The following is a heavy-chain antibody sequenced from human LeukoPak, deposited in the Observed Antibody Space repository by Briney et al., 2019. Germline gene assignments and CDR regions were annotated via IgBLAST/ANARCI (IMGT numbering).Heavy chain of an antibody. CDR3: ATVNQWSPQQQLVEEIDY. Sequence: ASVKVSCTASGYTFTSYGISWVRQAPGQGLEWMGWNSAYNGNTNYAQKLQGRVTMTTDTSTSTAYMELRSLRSDDTAVYYCATVNQWSPQQQLVEEIDYWGQGTLVTVSS. CDR2: NSAYNGNT. V-gene: IGHV1-18*01. D-gene: IGHD6-13*01. J-gene: IGHJ4*02. CDR1: GYTFTSYG.